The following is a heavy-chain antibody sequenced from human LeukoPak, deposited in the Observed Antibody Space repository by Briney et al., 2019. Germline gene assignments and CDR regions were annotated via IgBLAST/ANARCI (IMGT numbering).Heavy chain of an antibody. CDR1: GGTISSYY. Sequence: PSETLSLTCTASGGTISSYYMSWIRQPPGKGLEWIGYIYYSGSTNYNPSLMSRVTISVDMYMNQFSLKPSSVTVADTAVYYCAREREGYSSSWYLFDYWGQGTLVTVSS. V-gene: IGHV4-59*01. CDR3: AREREGYSSSWYLFDY. J-gene: IGHJ4*02. CDR2: IYYSGST. D-gene: IGHD6-13*01.